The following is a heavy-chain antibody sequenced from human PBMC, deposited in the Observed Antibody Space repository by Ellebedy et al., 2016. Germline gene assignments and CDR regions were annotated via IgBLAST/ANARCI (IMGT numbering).Heavy chain of an antibody. D-gene: IGHD6-19*01. CDR1: GGSISSYY. J-gene: IGHJ6*02. CDR2: IYYSGST. Sequence: SETLSLTCTVSGGSISSYYWSWIRQPPGKGLEWIGYIYYSGSTNYNPSLKSRVTISVDTSKNQFSLKLSSVTAADTAVYYCARLSYSSGWYWDYGMDVWGQGTTVTVSS. V-gene: IGHV4-59*08. CDR3: ARLSYSSGWYWDYGMDV.